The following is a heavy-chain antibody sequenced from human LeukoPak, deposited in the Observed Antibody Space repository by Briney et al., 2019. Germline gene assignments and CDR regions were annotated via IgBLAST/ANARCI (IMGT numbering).Heavy chain of an antibody. CDR3: ARDVGYCSGGSCYRWFAS. V-gene: IGHV3-7*01. Sequence: GGSLRLSCAASGFTFSSSWMTWVRQAPGKGLEWVANIKPDGNAKNYVDYVKGRFTISRDNAKNSLYLQLNSLRADDTAVYYCARDVGYCSGGSCYRWFASWGQGTLVTVSS. D-gene: IGHD2-15*01. J-gene: IGHJ5*01. CDR1: GFTFSSSW. CDR2: IKPDGNAK.